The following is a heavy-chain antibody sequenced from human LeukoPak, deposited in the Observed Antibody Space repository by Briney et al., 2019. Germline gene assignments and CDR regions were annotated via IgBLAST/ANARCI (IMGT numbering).Heavy chain of an antibody. CDR1: GFTFSSYW. V-gene: IGHV3-7*04. CDR3: ARETEMANLDY. D-gene: IGHD5-24*01. Sequence: GGSLRLSCTASGFTFSSYWMNWVRQAPGKGLEWVANIKQDGSEKYYVDSVKGRFTISRDNAKKSLYLQMNSLRAEDTAAYYCARETEMANLDYWGQGTLVTVS. CDR2: IKQDGSEK. J-gene: IGHJ4*02.